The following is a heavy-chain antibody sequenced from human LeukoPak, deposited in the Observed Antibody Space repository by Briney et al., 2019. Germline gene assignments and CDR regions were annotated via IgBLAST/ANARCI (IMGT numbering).Heavy chain of an antibody. CDR3: ASSQYNSGSIYYFDY. J-gene: IGHJ4*02. Sequence: GESLKISCKGSGYSITNYWIGWVRQMPGKGLEWMGIMYPGDSETRYSPSFQGQVTISADKSISTAYLQWSNLKASDTAMYYCASSQYNSGSIYYFDYWGQGTLVTVSS. V-gene: IGHV5-51*01. CDR1: GYSITNYW. D-gene: IGHD6-19*01. CDR2: MYPGDSET.